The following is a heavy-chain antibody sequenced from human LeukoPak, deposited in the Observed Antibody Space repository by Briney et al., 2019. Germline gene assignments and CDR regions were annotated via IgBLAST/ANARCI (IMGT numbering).Heavy chain of an antibody. V-gene: IGHV1-69*01. D-gene: IGHD3-3*01. J-gene: IGHJ6*03. Sequence: SVKVSCKASGGTFSSYAISWVRQAPGQGLEWMGGIIPIFGAANYAQKFQGRVTITADESTSTAYMELSSLRSEDTAVYYCARGSVRRFLDYMDVWGKGTTVTVSS. CDR3: ARGSVRRFLDYMDV. CDR2: IIPIFGAA. CDR1: GGTFSSYA.